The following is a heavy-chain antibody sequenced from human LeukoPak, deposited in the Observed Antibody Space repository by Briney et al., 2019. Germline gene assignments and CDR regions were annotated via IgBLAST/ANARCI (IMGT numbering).Heavy chain of an antibody. D-gene: IGHD3-10*01. CDR3: ARAGWIITSGIDY. J-gene: IGHJ4*02. Sequence: SETLSLTCTVSGGSISTYYWSWIRQSPGKGLEWIGSIYYSGSTNYNPSLKSRVTISVDTSKNQFSLELSSVTAADTAVYYCARAGWIITSGIDYWGQGALVTVSS. CDR1: GGSISTYY. CDR2: IYYSGST. V-gene: IGHV4-59*08.